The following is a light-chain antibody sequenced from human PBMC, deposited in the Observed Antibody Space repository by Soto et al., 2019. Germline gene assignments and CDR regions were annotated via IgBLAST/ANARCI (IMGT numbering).Light chain of an antibody. V-gene: IGKV1-27*01. J-gene: IGKJ1*01. Sequence: DLQMTQSPSSLSASVGDRVTITCRASQDIGTSLAWFQQRPGKVPEILIYAASTLHSGAPSRFSGSGSGTDFTLTISSLQPEDVATYYWHRYGNAPWTFVQGTKVEIK. CDR2: AAS. CDR3: HRYGNAPWT. CDR1: QDIGTS.